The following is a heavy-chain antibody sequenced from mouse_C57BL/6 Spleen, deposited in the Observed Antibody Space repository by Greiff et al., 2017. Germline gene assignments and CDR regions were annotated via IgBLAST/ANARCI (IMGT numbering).Heavy chain of an antibody. CDR1: GYTFTDYY. V-gene: IGHV1-26*01. J-gene: IGHJ4*01. D-gene: IGHD2-4*01. CDR2: INPNNGGT. CDR3: ARRYDYDRIYYYAMDY. Sequence: EVKLQESGPELVKPGASVKISCKASGYTFTDYYMNWVKQSHGKSLEWIGDINPNNGGTSYNQKFKGKATLTVDKSSSTAYMELRSLTSEDSAVYYCARRYDYDRIYYYAMDYWGQGTSVTVSS.